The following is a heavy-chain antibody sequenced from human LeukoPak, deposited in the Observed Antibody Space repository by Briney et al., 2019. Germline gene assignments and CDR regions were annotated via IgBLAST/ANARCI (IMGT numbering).Heavy chain of an antibody. CDR3: AKDRTVAVPGAFDI. Sequence: GESLRLSCAASGFTFSSYGMHWVRQAPGKGLEGVAFIRYDGSNKYYADSVKGRFTISRDNSKNTLYLQMNSLRAEDTAVYYCAKDRTVAVPGAFDIWGQGTMVTVSS. D-gene: IGHD1-1*01. CDR2: IRYDGSNK. V-gene: IGHV3-30*02. J-gene: IGHJ3*02. CDR1: GFTFSSYG.